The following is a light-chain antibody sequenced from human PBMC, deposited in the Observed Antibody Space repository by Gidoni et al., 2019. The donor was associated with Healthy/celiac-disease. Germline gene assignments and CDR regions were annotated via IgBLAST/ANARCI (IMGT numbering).Light chain of an antibody. V-gene: IGKV1-9*01. CDR1: QGISSY. CDR2: AAA. J-gene: IGKJ5*01. CDR3: QQLNSYPIT. Sequence: DIQLTQSPSFLSASVGDRVTITCRASQGISSYLAWYQQKPGKAPNLLIYAAATLQSGVPSRFSGSGSGKEFTLTISSMQPEDFATYYCQQLNSYPITFGQGTRLEIK.